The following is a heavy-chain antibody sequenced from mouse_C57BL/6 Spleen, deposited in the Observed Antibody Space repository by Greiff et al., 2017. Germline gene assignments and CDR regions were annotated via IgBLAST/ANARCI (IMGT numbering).Heavy chain of an antibody. CDR2: IYPRSGNT. CDR3: ARRRIITTVVADYFDY. CDR1: GYTFTSYG. J-gene: IGHJ2*01. Sequence: QVQLQQSGAELARPGASVKLSCKASGYTFTSYGISWVKQRTGQGLEWIGEIYPRSGNTYYNEKFKGKATLTADKSSSTAYMELRSLTSEDSAVYFCARRRIITTVVADYFDYWGQGTTLTVSS. D-gene: IGHD1-1*01. V-gene: IGHV1-81*01.